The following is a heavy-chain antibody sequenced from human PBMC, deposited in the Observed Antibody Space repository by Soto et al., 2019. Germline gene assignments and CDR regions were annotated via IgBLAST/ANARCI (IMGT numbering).Heavy chain of an antibody. J-gene: IGHJ4*02. CDR2: IYWDDDK. Sequence: QITLKESGPTLVRPTQTLTLTCTVSGFSLDTWGVGVGWIRQSPGKAPEWLALIYWDDDKRYSPSLKNRLTITKDTSKNQVDLTVTNMDPVDTVTYYCARALGSWGSYYFDHWGQGTLVTVSS. V-gene: IGHV2-5*02. D-gene: IGHD3-16*01. CDR3: ARALGSWGSYYFDH. CDR1: GFSLDTWGVG.